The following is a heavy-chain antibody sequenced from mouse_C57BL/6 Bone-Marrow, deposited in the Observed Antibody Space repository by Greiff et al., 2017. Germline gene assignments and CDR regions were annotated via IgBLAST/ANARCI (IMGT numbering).Heavy chain of an antibody. CDR2: INYDGSST. CDR1: GFTFSDYY. V-gene: IGHV5-16*01. CDR3: ARDPYYYGSSYWYFDV. D-gene: IGHD1-1*01. J-gene: IGHJ1*03. Sequence: EVKLVESEGGLVQPGSSMKLSCTASGFTFSDYYMAWVRQVPEKGLEWVANINYDGSSTYYLDSLKSRFIISRDNAKNILYLQMSSLKSEDTATYYCARDPYYYGSSYWYFDVWGTGTTVTVSS.